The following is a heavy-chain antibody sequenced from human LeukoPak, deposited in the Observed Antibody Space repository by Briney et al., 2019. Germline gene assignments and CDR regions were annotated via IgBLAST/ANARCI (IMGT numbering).Heavy chain of an antibody. J-gene: IGHJ4*02. CDR1: GYTLTELS. V-gene: IGHV1-24*01. D-gene: IGHD6-19*01. CDR3: ATSGAYSSGWYVVRGDYFDY. CDR2: FDPEDGET. Sequence: ASVKVSCKVSGYTLTELSMHWVRQAPGKGLEWMGGFDPEDGETIYAQKFQGRVAMTEDTSTDTAYMELSSLRSEDTAVYYCATSGAYSSGWYVVRGDYFDYWGQGTLVTVSS.